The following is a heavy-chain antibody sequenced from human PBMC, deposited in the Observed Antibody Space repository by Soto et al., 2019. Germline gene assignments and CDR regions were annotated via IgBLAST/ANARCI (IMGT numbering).Heavy chain of an antibody. V-gene: IGHV3-23*01. J-gene: IGHJ4*02. Sequence: EVQLLESGGGSVQPGGSLRPSCAASGFTFSGYAMSWVRQAPGKGLEWVSAISGSGDSTYYADSVKGRFTISRDNSKNTLYLQMNSLRAEDTAVYYCAKDPRYYDFWSAYYFGDYWGQGTLVTVSS. CDR3: AKDPRYYDFWSAYYFGDY. CDR1: GFTFSGYA. CDR2: ISGSGDST. D-gene: IGHD3-3*01.